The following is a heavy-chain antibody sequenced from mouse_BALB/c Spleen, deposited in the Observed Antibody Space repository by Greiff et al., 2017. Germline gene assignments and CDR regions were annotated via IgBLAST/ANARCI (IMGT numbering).Heavy chain of an antibody. Sequence: VQLQESGAELVRPGASVTLSCKASGYTFTDYEMHWVKQTPVHGLEWIGAIDPETGGTAYNQKFKGKATLTADKSSSTAYMELRSLTSEDSAVYYCTRSTGTGAWFAYWGQGTLVTVSA. D-gene: IGHD4-1*02. J-gene: IGHJ3*01. CDR1: GYTFTDYE. CDR3: TRSTGTGAWFAY. V-gene: IGHV1-15*01. CDR2: IDPETGGT.